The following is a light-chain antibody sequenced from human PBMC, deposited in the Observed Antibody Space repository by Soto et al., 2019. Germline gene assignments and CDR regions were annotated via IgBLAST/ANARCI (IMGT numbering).Light chain of an antibody. V-gene: IGKV3-11*01. CDR3: QQRHNWPPLT. Sequence: EIVLTQSPVTLSLSPGERATLSCRASQSISVDLAWYQQRPGQAPRLLIYDAVHRAAGIPGRFSGRGSGTNFTLTISSLDPEDFAVYYCQQRHNWPPLTFGGGSKV. CDR2: DAV. J-gene: IGKJ4*01. CDR1: QSISVD.